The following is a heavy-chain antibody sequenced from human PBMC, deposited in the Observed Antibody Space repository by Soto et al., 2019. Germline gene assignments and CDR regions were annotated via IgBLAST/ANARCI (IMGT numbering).Heavy chain of an antibody. CDR1: GFTFSDHD. V-gene: IGHV3-30*03. CDR2: ISYDGGVK. Sequence: QVQLVESGGGVAPSGRSLRLSCAASGFTFSDHDIHWVRQAPGKGLEWLAVISYDGGVKYYADSVKGRFTLSRDNIKNTLFLQMNSLRPEDTAIYYCARDSSRCTPTWGYFYYHGLDVWGQGTAVTVSS. CDR3: ARDSSRCTPTWGYFYYHGLDV. D-gene: IGHD2-2*01. J-gene: IGHJ6*02.